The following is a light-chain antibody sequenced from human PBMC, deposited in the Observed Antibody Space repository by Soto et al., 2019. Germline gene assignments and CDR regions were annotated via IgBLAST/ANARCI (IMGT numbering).Light chain of an antibody. Sequence: EIVLTQSPATLSLSPGERATLSCRASQSVSSYLAWCQQKPGQAPRLLIYDASNRATGIPARFSGSGSGTDFTLTISSLQSEDFAVYYCQQYNNWPPITFGQGTRLEVK. J-gene: IGKJ5*01. CDR3: QQYNNWPPIT. CDR2: DAS. CDR1: QSVSSY. V-gene: IGKV3-11*01.